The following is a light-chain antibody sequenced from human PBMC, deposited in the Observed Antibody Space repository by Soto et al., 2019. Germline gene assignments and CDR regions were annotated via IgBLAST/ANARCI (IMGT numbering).Light chain of an antibody. Sequence: EIVMTQSPVTLSVSPGERATLSCRASQSVSSNLAWYQQKPGQAPRLLIYGASTRATGIADRFSGSGSGTDFTLTISSLEPEDFAVYYCQQGGNRPPRTFGQGTKV. V-gene: IGKV3D-15*01. CDR2: GAS. CDR3: QQGGNRPPRT. J-gene: IGKJ1*01. CDR1: QSVSSN.